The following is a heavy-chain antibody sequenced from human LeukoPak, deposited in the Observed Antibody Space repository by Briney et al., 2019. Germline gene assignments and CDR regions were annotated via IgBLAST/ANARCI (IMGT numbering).Heavy chain of an antibody. Sequence: PSETLSLTRTVSGGSISSYCWSWIRQPAGKGLEWIGRIYTSGSTNYNPSLKSRVTMSVDTSKNQFSLKLSSVTAADTAVYYCARWVGAYSSGWYYFDYWGQGTLVTVAS. D-gene: IGHD6-19*01. CDR3: ARWVGAYSSGWYYFDY. CDR2: IYTSGST. CDR1: GGSISSYC. V-gene: IGHV4-4*07. J-gene: IGHJ4*02.